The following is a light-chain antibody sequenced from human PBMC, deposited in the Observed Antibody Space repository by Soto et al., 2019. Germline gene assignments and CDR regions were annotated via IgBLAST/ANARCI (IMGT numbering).Light chain of an antibody. V-gene: IGKV3-20*01. CDR1: QSVSSSY. CDR3: QQYATARPVT. CDR2: GTS. Sequence: EIVLTQSPGTLSLSPGERATLSCRASQSVSSSYLAWYQQKPGQAPRLLIYGTSGRATGIPDRFSGSGVGTYVTLSSRRLETEDFAVYYWQQYATARPVTFGQGKRLGIK. J-gene: IGKJ5*01.